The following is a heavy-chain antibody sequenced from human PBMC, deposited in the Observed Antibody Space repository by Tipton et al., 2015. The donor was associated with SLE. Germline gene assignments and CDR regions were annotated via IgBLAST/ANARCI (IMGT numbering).Heavy chain of an antibody. CDR2: INLSGGST. Sequence: QLVQSGAEVKKPGASVKVSCKASGYTFTSYYMHWVRQAPGQGLEWMGIINLSGGSTSYAQKFQGRVTMTRDTSTSTVYMELSSLRSEDTAVYYCARGQAVEYSSRPGYYYYGMDVWGQGTTVTVSS. CDR1: GYTFTSYY. CDR3: ARGQAVEYSSRPGYYYYGMDV. J-gene: IGHJ6*02. V-gene: IGHV1-46*03. D-gene: IGHD6-6*01.